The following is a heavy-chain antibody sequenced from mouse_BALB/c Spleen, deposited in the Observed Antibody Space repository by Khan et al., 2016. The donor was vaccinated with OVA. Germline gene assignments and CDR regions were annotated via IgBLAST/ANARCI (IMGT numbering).Heavy chain of an antibody. CDR3: TRHRGYNGSNPYFDY. V-gene: IGHV5-6-4*01. D-gene: IGHD1-1*01. Sequence: EVELVESGGGLVRPGGSLKLSCAASGFSFSSYSMSWVRQTPEKRLEWVATISSGGSYTYYPDSLKGRFTISRDNAKNTPYLQMSSLKSEDTAMYYCTRHRGYNGSNPYFDYWGQGTTLTVSS. J-gene: IGHJ2*01. CDR1: GFSFSSYS. CDR2: ISSGGSYT.